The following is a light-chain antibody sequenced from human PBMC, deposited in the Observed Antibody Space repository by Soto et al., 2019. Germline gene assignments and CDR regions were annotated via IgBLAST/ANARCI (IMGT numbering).Light chain of an antibody. V-gene: IGKV1-5*03. CDR3: QAHCTYSEA. Sequence: RISQTISSWLAWYQQKPGKAPKLLIYKASTLKSGVPSRFSGSGYGTEYDLSLRSLQPGESAPQIYQAHCTYSEAYAQGTKVDIK. CDR1: QTISSW. J-gene: IGKJ1*01. CDR2: KAS.